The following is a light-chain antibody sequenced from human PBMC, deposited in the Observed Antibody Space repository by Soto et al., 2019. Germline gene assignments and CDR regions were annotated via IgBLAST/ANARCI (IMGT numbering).Light chain of an antibody. V-gene: IGKV2-24*01. CDR2: KIS. CDR1: QRPVHSDGNTY. J-gene: IGKJ2*01. CDR3: MQNTQFPHT. Sequence: DIVLTQPPLSTLFTLGQLASISCSSSQRPVHSDGNTYLSWLHHRPGQPPRLLIYKISNRFSGVPDKFSGSGADRYLTLSISRVAAEDVWVYYCMQNTQFPHTFGQGTKLQIK.